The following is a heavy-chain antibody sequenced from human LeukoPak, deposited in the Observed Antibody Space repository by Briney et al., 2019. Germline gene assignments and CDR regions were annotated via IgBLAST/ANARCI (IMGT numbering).Heavy chain of an antibody. V-gene: IGHV3-9*01. CDR3: AKGQYGSGSSLDY. D-gene: IGHD3-10*01. CDR2: ISWNSGSI. CDR1: GFTFDDYA. Sequence: PGRSLRLSCAASGFTFDDYAMHWVRQAPGKGLEWVSGISWNSGSIGYADSVKGRFTISRDNAKNSLYLQMNSLRAEDTALYYCAKGQYGSGSSLDYWGQGTLVTVSS. J-gene: IGHJ4*02.